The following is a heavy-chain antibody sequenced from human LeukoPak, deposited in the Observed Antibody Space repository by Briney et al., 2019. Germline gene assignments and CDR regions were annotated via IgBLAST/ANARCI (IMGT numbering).Heavy chain of an antibody. CDR3: ARDEHYYDSVAFDI. D-gene: IGHD3-22*01. CDR1: GFTFSSYS. J-gene: IGHJ3*02. CDR2: ISSSSSYI. Sequence: GGFLRLSCAASGFTFSSYSMNWVRQAPGKGLEWVSSISSSSSYIYYADSVKGRFTISRDNAKNSLYLQMNSLRAEDTAVYYCARDEHYYDSVAFDIWGQGTMVTVSS. V-gene: IGHV3-21*01.